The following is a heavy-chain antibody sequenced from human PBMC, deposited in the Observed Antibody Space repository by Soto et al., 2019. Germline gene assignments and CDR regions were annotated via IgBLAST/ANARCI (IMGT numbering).Heavy chain of an antibody. D-gene: IGHD3-10*01. CDR1: GYTFTSYG. Sequence: QVQLVQSGAEVKKPGASVKVSCKASGYTFTSYGFSWVRQAPGQGLEWMGWINGYTGNTHYAQKFQGRVTMTTDTSTSTAYMELWTLISDDTAVYYCARSSVTGKGGMDVWGQGTTVTVSS. CDR2: INGYTGNT. J-gene: IGHJ6*02. CDR3: ARSSVTGKGGMDV. V-gene: IGHV1-18*01.